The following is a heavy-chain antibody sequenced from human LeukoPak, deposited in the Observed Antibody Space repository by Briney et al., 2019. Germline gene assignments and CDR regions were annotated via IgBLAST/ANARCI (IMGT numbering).Heavy chain of an antibody. J-gene: IGHJ6*02. CDR3: ARMVDTAMDSYYYYYYGMDV. CDR1: GGSISSYY. Sequence: PSETLSLTCTVSGGSISSYYWSWIRQPAGKGLEWIGRIYTSGSTNYNPSLKSRVTMPVDTSKNQFSLKLSSVTAADTAVYYCARMVDTAMDSYYYYYYGMDVWGQGTTVTVSS. CDR2: IYTSGST. V-gene: IGHV4-4*07. D-gene: IGHD5-18*01.